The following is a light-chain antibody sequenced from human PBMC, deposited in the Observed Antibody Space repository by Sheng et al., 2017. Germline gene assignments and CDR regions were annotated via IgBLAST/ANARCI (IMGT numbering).Light chain of an antibody. CDR2: DVS. J-gene: IGLJ1*01. CDR3: SSYTSSSPYV. Sequence: QSGLTQPASVSGSPGQSITLSCTGTRSDVGTYKYVSWFQQHPGTAPKLIIYDVSNRPSGVSNRFSGSKSGNTASLTISGLQAEDEADYYCSSYTSSSPYVFGTGTKVTVL. CDR1: RSDVGTYKY. V-gene: IGLV2-14*03.